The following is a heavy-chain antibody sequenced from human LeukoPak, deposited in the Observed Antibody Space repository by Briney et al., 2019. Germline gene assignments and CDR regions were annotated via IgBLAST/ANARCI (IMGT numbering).Heavy chain of an antibody. V-gene: IGHV3-53*01. CDR1: GFTVSNNY. CDR2: IYSGGST. Sequence: GGSLRLSCAASGFTVSNNYMSWVRQAPGKGLEWVSVIYSGGSTYYADSVKGRFTISRDNSKNTLYLQMNSLRAEDTAVYYCARMTTVVRIDYWGQGTLVTVSS. D-gene: IGHD4-23*01. CDR3: ARMTTVVRIDY. J-gene: IGHJ4*02.